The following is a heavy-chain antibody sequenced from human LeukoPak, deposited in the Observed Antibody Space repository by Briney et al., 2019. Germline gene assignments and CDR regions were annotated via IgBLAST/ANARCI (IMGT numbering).Heavy chain of an antibody. D-gene: IGHD2-8*02. J-gene: IGHJ4*02. Sequence: GESLRLSCAAAGFTFSSYAMHWVRQAPGKGLEYVSAISSNGGSTYYANSVKGRFTISRDNSKNTLYLQMGSLRAQDMAVYYCARDRSMVATLGVYYFHYWAQGTLVTVSS. V-gene: IGHV3-64*01. CDR2: ISSNGGST. CDR1: GFTFSSYA. CDR3: ARDRSMVATLGVYYFHY.